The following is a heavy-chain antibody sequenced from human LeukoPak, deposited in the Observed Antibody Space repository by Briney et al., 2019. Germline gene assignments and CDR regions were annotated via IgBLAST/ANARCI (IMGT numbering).Heavy chain of an antibody. J-gene: IGHJ4*02. D-gene: IGHD1-14*01. CDR3: ASNPRTTPLLDY. V-gene: IGHV1-69*05. CDR1: GGTFSSYA. CDR2: IIPIFGTA. Sequence: ASVKVSCKASGGTFSSYAISWVRQAPGQGLEWMGRIIPIFGTANYAQKFQGRVTITTDESTSTAYMELSSLRSEDTAVYYCASNPRTTPLLDYWGQGTLVTVSS.